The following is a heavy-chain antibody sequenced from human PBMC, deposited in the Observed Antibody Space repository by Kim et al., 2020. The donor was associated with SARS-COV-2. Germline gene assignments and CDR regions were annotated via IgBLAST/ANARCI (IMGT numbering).Heavy chain of an antibody. CDR3: ARGEPRYYYDSSGYYY. V-gene: IGHV1-46*01. Sequence: ASVKVSCKASGYTFTSYYMHWVRQAPGQGLEWMGIINPSGGSTSYAQKFQSRVTMTRDTSTSTVYMELSSLRSEDTAVYYCARGEPRYYYDSSGYYYWGQGTLVTVSS. D-gene: IGHD3-22*01. CDR2: INPSGGST. J-gene: IGHJ4*02. CDR1: GYTFTSYY.